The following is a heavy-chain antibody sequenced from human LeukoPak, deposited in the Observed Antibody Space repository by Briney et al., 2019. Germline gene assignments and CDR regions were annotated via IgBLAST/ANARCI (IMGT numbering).Heavy chain of an antibody. D-gene: IGHD1-14*01. Sequence: GGSLRLSCAASGFTFSSFGMHWVRQPPGKGLEWVAVIWFDGSKRYYADSVKGRFTVSRDDSKNTLYLQMNSLRAEDTAVYYCARAPTPADLDYWGEESLVTVSS. CDR3: ARAPTPADLDY. V-gene: IGHV3-33*01. J-gene: IGHJ4*02. CDR1: GFTFSSFG. CDR2: IWFDGSKR.